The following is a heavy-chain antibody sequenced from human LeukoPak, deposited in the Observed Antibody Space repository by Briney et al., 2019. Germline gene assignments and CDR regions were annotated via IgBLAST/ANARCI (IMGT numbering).Heavy chain of an antibody. CDR3: ARYMRDSGTYDFDY. CDR1: GGSISSYY. CDR2: IYYSGST. Sequence: PSETLSLTCTVSGGSISSYYWSWIRQPPGKGLEWIGYIYYSGSTNYNPSLQSRVTITVDTSNNQFSLNLRFVTAADTAVYYCARYMRDSGTYDFDYWGQGTLVTVSS. J-gene: IGHJ4*02. V-gene: IGHV4-59*01. D-gene: IGHD3-3*01.